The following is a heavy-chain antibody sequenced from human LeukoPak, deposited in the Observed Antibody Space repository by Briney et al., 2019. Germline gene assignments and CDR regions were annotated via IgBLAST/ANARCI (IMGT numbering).Heavy chain of an antibody. Sequence: GGSLRLSCAASGFTFSSYAMSWVRQAPGKGLEWVSGLSVSGGSTYYADSVKGRFAISRDNSKNTLYLQMNSLRAEDTAVYYCAKGDSSGYWGDFDYWGQGTLVTVSS. CDR3: AKGDSSGYWGDFDY. J-gene: IGHJ4*02. CDR1: GFTFSSYA. D-gene: IGHD6-19*01. CDR2: LSVSGGST. V-gene: IGHV3-23*01.